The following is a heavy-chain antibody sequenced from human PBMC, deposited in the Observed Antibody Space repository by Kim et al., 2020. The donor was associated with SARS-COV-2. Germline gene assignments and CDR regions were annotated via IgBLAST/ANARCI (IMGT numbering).Heavy chain of an antibody. CDR3: ARGERYYDFWSGYYYYCGMDV. V-gene: IGHV4-34*01. CDR2: INHSGST. CDR1: GGSFSGYY. D-gene: IGHD3-3*01. Sequence: SETLSLTCAVYGGSFSGYYWSWIRQPPGKGLEWIGEINHSGSTNYNPSLKSRVTISVDTSKNQFSLKLSSVTASDTAVYYCARGERYYDFWSGYYYYCGMDVWGQGTTVTVSS. J-gene: IGHJ6*02.